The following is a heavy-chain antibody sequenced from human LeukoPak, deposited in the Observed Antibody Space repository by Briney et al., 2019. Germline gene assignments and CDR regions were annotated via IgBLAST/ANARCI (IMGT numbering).Heavy chain of an antibody. V-gene: IGHV3-23*01. CDR2: ITDSYNT. CDR3: VKGACSSGCSGNH. J-gene: IGHJ5*02. D-gene: IGHD6-19*01. Sequence: GGSLRLSCAASGIAFSDSAMYWVRQAPGKGLECDSVITDSYNTYYGDSVKGRFTVSRDNSRKTLFLQMNSLRVDDTALYYCVKGACSSGCSGNHWGQGTRVIVSS. CDR1: GIAFSDSA.